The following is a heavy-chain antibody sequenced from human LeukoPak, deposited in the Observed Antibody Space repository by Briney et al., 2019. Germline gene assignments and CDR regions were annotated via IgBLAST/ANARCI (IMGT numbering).Heavy chain of an antibody. V-gene: IGHV1-2*02. J-gene: IGHJ4*02. CDR3: ARAVDTAVPTEIDY. CDR2: INPNSGGT. Sequence: GASVKVSCKASGYTFTGYYMHWVRQAPGQGLEWMGWINPNSGGTNYAQKFQGRVTMTRDTSISTAYMELSRLRSDDTAVYYCARAVDTAVPTEIDYWGQGTLVTVSS. CDR1: GYTFTGYY. D-gene: IGHD5-18*01.